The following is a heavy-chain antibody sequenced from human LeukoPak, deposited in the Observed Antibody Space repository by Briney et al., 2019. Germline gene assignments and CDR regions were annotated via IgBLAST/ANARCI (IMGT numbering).Heavy chain of an antibody. CDR2: IKQDGSEK. CDR1: GFTFSSYW. CDR3: ARERYSGYDWYYYYMDV. V-gene: IGHV3-7*01. D-gene: IGHD5-12*01. Sequence: GGSLRLSCAASGFTFSSYWMSWVRQAPGKGLEWVANIKQDGSEKYYVDSVKGRFTISRDNAKNSLYLQTNSLRAEDTAVYYCARERYSGYDWYYYYMDVWGKGTTVTVSS. J-gene: IGHJ6*03.